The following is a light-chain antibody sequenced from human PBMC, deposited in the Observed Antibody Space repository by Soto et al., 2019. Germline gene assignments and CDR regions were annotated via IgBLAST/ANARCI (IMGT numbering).Light chain of an antibody. J-gene: IGKJ4*01. CDR3: QQSYSTPLT. V-gene: IGKV1-39*01. CDR1: QTISSY. CDR2: AAS. Sequence: DIQMTQSPSSLSASVGARVTITCRASQTISSYLIWYQQKPGKAPKLLIYAASSLQSGVPSRFSGSGSGTDFTLTISSLQPEDFATYYCQQSYSTPLTFGGGTKVDIK.